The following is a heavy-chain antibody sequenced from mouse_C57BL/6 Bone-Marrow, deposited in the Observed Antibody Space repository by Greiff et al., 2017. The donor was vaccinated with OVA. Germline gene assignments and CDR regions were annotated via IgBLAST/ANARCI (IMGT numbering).Heavy chain of an antibody. V-gene: IGHV14-3*01. CDR1: GYTFTSYW. Sequence: VQLQQPGTELVKPGASVKLSCKASGYTFTSYWMHWVKQRPGQGLEWIGRIDPANGNTKYAPKFQGKATITADTSSNTAYLQLSSLTSEDTAIYYCARSGKTVSHYWGQGTTLTVSS. J-gene: IGHJ2*01. CDR3: ARSGKTVSHY. D-gene: IGHD1-1*01. CDR2: IDPANGNT.